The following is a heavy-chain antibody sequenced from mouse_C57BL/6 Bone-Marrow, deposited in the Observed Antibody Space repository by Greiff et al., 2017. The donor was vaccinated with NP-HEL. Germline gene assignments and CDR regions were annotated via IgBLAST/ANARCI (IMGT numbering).Heavy chain of an antibody. D-gene: IGHD1-1*01. J-gene: IGHJ4*01. CDR2: INPSSGYT. V-gene: IGHV1-4*01. Sequence: QVQLKESGAELARPGASVKMSCKASGYTFTSYTMHWVKQRPGQGLEWIGYINPSSGYTKYNQKFKDKATLTADKSSSTAYMQLSSLTSEDSAVYYCARSRLIYYYGSSYFYAMDYWGQGTSVTVSS. CDR1: GYTFTSYT. CDR3: ARSRLIYYYGSSYFYAMDY.